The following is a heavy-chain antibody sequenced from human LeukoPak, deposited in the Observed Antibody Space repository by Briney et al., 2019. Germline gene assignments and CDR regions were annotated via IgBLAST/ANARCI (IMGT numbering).Heavy chain of an antibody. J-gene: IGHJ4*02. V-gene: IGHV1-2*02. CDR3: ARAFAGDCSGGSCFPHDY. D-gene: IGHD2-15*01. Sequence: GASVKVSCKASGYTFTGYYVHWVRQAPGQGLEWMGWINPNSGGTNYAQKFQGRVTMTRDTSISTAYMELSRLRSGDTAVYYCARAFAGDCSGGSCFPHDYWGQGTLVTVSS. CDR1: GYTFTGYY. CDR2: INPNSGGT.